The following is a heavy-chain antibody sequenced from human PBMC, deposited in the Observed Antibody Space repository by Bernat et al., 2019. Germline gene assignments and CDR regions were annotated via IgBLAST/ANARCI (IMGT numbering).Heavy chain of an antibody. CDR2: ISGDGRT. J-gene: IGHJ4*02. D-gene: IGHD2-2*01. Sequence: EVQLEESGGGVVQPGGSLRLSCAASGFAFDEYAVHWVRLAPGKGLEWVCVISGDGRTSYADSVKGRFTISKDNSKNSLYLQMNSLRTEDTAFYFCTKDRYCSSSRCPTDYWGQGTLVTVSS. V-gene: IGHV3-43*02. CDR3: TKDRYCSSSRCPTDY. CDR1: GFAFDEYA.